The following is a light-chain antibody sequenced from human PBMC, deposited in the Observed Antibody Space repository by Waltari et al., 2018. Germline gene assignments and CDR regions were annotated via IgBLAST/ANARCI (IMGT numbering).Light chain of an antibody. CDR2: VNSDGSH. J-gene: IGLJ3*02. V-gene: IGLV4-69*01. CDR3: QTGGHGTWV. Sequence: QLVLTQSPSASASLGASVKLTCTLSSGHSSNIIAWLQQKPEKGTRYLMKVNSDGSHSKGDEFPDLFSVSSSGADPYHTMSPVQSEGDADYYYQTGGHGTWVFGGGTKLSVL. CDR1: SGHSSNI.